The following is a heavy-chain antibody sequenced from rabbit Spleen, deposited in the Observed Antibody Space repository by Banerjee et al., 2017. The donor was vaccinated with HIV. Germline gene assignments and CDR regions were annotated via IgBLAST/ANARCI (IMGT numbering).Heavy chain of an antibody. CDR2: IYSGSSGST. CDR3: ARDLVGVIGWNFNL. Sequence: QEQLKESGGGLVQPGGSLKLSCKASGFTLSSYYMNWVRQAPGKGLEWIACIYSGSSGSTYYASWAKGRFTISKTSSTTVTLQMTSLTAADTATYFCARDLVGVIGWNFNLWGPGTLVTVS. CDR1: GFTLSSYYM. J-gene: IGHJ4*01. D-gene: IGHD1-1*01. V-gene: IGHV1S45*01.